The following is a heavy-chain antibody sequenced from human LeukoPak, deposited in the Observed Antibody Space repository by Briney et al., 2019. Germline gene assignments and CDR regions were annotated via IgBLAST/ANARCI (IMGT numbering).Heavy chain of an antibody. V-gene: IGHV3-11*01. CDR1: GGSISSGGYY. Sequence: PSQTLSLTCTVSGGSISSGGYYWSWIRQAPGKGLEWVSYISSSGSTIYYADSVKGRFTISRDNAKNSLYLQMNSLRAEDTAVYYCARDRYGSGWYGKLEVAYWGQGTLVTVSS. J-gene: IGHJ4*02. CDR3: ARDRYGSGWYGKLEVAY. CDR2: ISSSGSTI. D-gene: IGHD6-19*01.